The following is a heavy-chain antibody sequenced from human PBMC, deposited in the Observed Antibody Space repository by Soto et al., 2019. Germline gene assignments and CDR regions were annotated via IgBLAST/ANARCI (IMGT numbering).Heavy chain of an antibody. CDR3: ARDSVGYPDAFDI. V-gene: IGHV3-48*01. J-gene: IGHJ3*02. CDR2: ISSSSSTI. Sequence: PGGSLRLSCAASGFTFSSYSMNWVRQAPGKGLEWVSYISSSSSTIYYADSVKGRFTISRDNAKNSLYPQMNSLRAEDTAVYYCARDSVGYPDAFDIWGQGTMVTVS. CDR1: GFTFSSYS. D-gene: IGHD5-12*01.